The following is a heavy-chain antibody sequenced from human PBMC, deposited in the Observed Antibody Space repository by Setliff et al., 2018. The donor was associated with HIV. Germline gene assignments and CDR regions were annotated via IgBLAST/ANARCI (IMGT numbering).Heavy chain of an antibody. J-gene: IGHJ4*02. D-gene: IGHD2-15*01. CDR3: ARAGAPVAGRFYYDS. V-gene: IGHV3-7*03. CDR2: INQAGSEK. Sequence: GESLKISCAASGFAFSDYYMAWLRQAPGKGLEWVANINQAGSEKNYEDSLRGRFTLSRDNAQNSLFLQMNSLRAEDTAVYYCARAGAPVAGRFYYDSWGQGTLVTVSS. CDR1: GFAFSDYY.